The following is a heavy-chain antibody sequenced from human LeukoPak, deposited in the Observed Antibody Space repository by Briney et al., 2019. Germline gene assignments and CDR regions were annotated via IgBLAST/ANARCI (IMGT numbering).Heavy chain of an antibody. CDR2: VDPEDGET. CDR3: ATGDILTGYYMNY. J-gene: IGHJ4*02. D-gene: IGHD3-9*01. CDR1: GYAFTDYY. Sequence: GATVKISCKVSGYAFTDYYMHWVQQAPGKGLEWMGLVDPEDGETLYAEKFQGRVTITADTSTDTAYMELSSLRPEDTAVYYCATGDILTGYYMNYWGQGTLVTVSS. V-gene: IGHV1-69-2*01.